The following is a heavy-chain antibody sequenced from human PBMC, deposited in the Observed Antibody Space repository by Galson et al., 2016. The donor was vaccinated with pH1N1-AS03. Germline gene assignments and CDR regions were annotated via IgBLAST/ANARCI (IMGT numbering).Heavy chain of an antibody. V-gene: IGHV4-38-2*01. D-gene: IGHD3-3*01. J-gene: IGHJ4*02. CDR1: GYSISSGHY. CDR2: IYHSGST. Sequence: LSLTCAVSGYSISSGHYWGWIRQPPGKGLEWIGSIYHSGSTYYNPSLMSRVTISVDTSKNRFSLKVTSVTAADTAVYYCARVGKYFDFWSGYSDFDYWGQGTLVTVSS. CDR3: ARVGKYFDFWSGYSDFDY.